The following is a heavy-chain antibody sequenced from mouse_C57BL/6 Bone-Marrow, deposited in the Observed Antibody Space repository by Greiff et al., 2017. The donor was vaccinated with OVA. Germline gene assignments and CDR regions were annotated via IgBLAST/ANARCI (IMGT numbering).Heavy chain of an antibody. V-gene: IGHV1-75*01. CDR2: IFPGSGST. D-gene: IGHD1-1*01. CDR3: ARDYYGSSYRWYFDV. J-gene: IGHJ1*03. CDR1: GYTFTDYY. Sequence: VQLQQSGPELVKPGASVKISCKASGYTFTDYYINWVKQRPGQGLEWIGWIFPGSGSTYYNEKFKGKATLTVDKSSSTAYMLLSSLTSEDSAVYFCARDYYGSSYRWYFDVWGTGTTVTVSS.